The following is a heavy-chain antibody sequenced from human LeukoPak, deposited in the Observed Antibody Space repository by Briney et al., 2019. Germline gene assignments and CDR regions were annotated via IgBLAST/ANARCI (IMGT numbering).Heavy chain of an antibody. V-gene: IGHV3-23*01. Sequence: GGSLRLSCAASGFTFSNYAMSWVRQAPGKGLEWVSTLSGTGGSTYYADSVKGRFTISRDSSKNTLYLQMNGLRAEDTAVYYCARDRDYYGSGPDYWGQGTLVTVSS. J-gene: IGHJ4*02. CDR2: LSGTGGST. CDR1: GFTFSNYA. D-gene: IGHD3-10*01. CDR3: ARDRDYYGSGPDY.